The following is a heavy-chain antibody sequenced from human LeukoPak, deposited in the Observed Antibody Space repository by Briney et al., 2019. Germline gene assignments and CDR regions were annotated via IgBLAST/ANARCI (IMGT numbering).Heavy chain of an antibody. V-gene: IGHV3-30-3*01. J-gene: IGHJ4*02. D-gene: IGHD3-3*01. CDR2: ISYDGSNK. CDR3: ARGSEDFWSRGKYFDY. Sequence: GGSLRLSCAASGFTFSSYAMHWVRQAPGKGLEWVAVISYDGSNKYYADSVKGRFTISRDNSKNTLYLQMNSLRAEDTAVYYCARGSEDFWSRGKYFDYWGQGTLVTVSS. CDR1: GFTFSSYA.